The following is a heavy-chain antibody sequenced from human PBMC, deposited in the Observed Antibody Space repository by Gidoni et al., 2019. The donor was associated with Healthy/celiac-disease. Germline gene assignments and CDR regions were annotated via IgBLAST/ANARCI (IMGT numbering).Heavy chain of an antibody. CDR1: GSPFRRYA. CDR3: AKDRYFDWPELANYLDY. Sequence: VPLLESGGGLLQPGGSLRLSCPASGSPFRRYAMSWVRPAPGKGLEWVSAISGSGGSTYYADSVKGRFTISRDNSKNTLYLQMNSLRAEDTAVYYCAKDRYFDWPELANYLDYWGQGTLVTVSS. D-gene: IGHD3-9*01. J-gene: IGHJ4*02. CDR2: ISGSGGST. V-gene: IGHV3-23*01.